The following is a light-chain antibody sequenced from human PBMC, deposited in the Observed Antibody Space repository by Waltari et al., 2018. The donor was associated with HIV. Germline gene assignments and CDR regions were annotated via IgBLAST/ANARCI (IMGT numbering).Light chain of an antibody. Sequence: VLTQSPGTLSLSLGERATLSCRASQSINSNYLAWYQQKPDQAPRLLIYGASTRATGIPDRFGGSGSGTDFTLTVSRLEPEDFAVYYCQQFGDSPWTFGQGTKVEIK. CDR2: GAS. V-gene: IGKV3-20*01. CDR3: QQFGDSPWT. J-gene: IGKJ1*01. CDR1: QSINSNY.